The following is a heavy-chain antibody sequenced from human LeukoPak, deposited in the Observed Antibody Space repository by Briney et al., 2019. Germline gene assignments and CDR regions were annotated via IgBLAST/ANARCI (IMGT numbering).Heavy chain of an antibody. Sequence: SETLSLTCTVSGGSVSTSHYYWGWIRQPPGKGLEWIGYIYSSGRTYYNPSLKSRVTISVDTSKNEFSLKLSSVTAADTAVYYCARSWAPGYCSSTTCYNFDYWGQGTLVTVSS. CDR2: IYSSGRT. CDR1: GGSVSTSHYY. J-gene: IGHJ4*02. D-gene: IGHD2-2*02. CDR3: ARSWAPGYCSSTTCYNFDY. V-gene: IGHV4-39*01.